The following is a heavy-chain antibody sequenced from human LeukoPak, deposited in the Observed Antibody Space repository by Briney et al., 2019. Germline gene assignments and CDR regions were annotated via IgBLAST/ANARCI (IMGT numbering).Heavy chain of an antibody. CDR2: IYTSGST. V-gene: IGHV4-4*07. CDR3: ARGGEHRYYDFWSGYYPYYYYYMDV. D-gene: IGHD3-3*01. J-gene: IGHJ6*03. Sequence: PSETLSLTCTVSGGSISSYYWSWIRQPAGKGLEWIGRIYTSGSTDYNASLRSRVTISVDTSKNQFSLKLSSVTAADTAVYYCARGGEHRYYDFWSGYYPYYYYYMDVWGKGTTVTVSS. CDR1: GGSISSYY.